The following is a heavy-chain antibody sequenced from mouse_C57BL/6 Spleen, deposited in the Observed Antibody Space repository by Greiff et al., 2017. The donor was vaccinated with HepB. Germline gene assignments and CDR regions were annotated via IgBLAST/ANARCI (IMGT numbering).Heavy chain of an antibody. D-gene: IGHD2-2*01. V-gene: IGHV5-9*01. CDR1: GFTFSSYT. Sequence: DVKLVESGGGLVKPGGSLKLSCAASGFTFSSYTMSWVRQTPEKRLEWVATISGGGGNTYYPDSVKGRFTISRDNAKNTLYLQMSSLRSEDTALYYCARHEGYDVDYWGQGTTLTVSS. J-gene: IGHJ2*01. CDR3: ARHEGYDVDY. CDR2: ISGGGGNT.